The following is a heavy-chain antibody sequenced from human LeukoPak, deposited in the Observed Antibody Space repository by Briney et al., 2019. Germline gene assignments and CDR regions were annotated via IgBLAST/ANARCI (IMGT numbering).Heavy chain of an antibody. D-gene: IGHD1-26*01. J-gene: IGHJ3*02. CDR3: ARDKWEPRYAFAI. V-gene: IGHV4-59*01. Sequence: SETLSLTCTVSRGSLSSYYWSWIRQPPGKGLAWIGYIYYSGSTNYNPSLKSGVTISVDTSKHQYPLKLASVTAADPAVYCFARDKWEPRYAFAIWGQGKMVTVSS. CDR1: RGSLSSYY. CDR2: IYYSGST.